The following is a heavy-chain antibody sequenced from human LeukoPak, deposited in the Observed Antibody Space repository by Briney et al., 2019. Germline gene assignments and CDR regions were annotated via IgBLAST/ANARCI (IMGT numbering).Heavy chain of an antibody. CDR2: INPNSGGT. J-gene: IGHJ4*02. V-gene: IGHV1-2*02. D-gene: IGHD3-9*01. CDR1: GYTFTGYY. Sequence: ASVTVSCKASGYTFTGYYIHWVRQAPGQGLEWMGWINPNSGGTNYAQKFRDRVTMTRDTSISTAYMELSRLRFDDTAVYYCARSPHILTGENFDYWGQGTLVTVSS. CDR3: ARSPHILTGENFDY.